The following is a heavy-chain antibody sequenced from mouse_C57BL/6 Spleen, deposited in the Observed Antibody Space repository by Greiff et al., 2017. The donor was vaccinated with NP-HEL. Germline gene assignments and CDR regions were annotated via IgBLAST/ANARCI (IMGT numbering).Heavy chain of an antibody. V-gene: IGHV5-9*01. Sequence: EVKLVESGGGLVKPGGSLKLSCAASGFTFSSYTMSWVRQTPEKRLEWVATISGGGGNTYYPDSVKGRFTISRDNAKNTLYLQMSSLRSEDTALYYCARAPYYYGPYYYAMDYWGQGTSVTVSS. J-gene: IGHJ4*01. CDR2: ISGGGGNT. D-gene: IGHD1-1*01. CDR3: ARAPYYYGPYYYAMDY. CDR1: GFTFSSYT.